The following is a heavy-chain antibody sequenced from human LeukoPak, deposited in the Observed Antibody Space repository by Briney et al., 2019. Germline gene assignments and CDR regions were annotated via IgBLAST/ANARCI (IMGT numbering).Heavy chain of an antibody. V-gene: IGHV3-74*01. CDR3: ARDRADGWFGELFCDY. D-gene: IGHD3-10*01. Sequence: PGGSLRLSCAASGFTFSSHWMHWVRQGPGKGLVWVSRINSDGSITNYADSVKGRFTISRDNAKNTLYLQMNSLRAEDTAVYYCARDRADGWFGELFCDYWGQGTLVTVSS. CDR2: INSDGSIT. CDR1: GFTFSSHW. J-gene: IGHJ4*02.